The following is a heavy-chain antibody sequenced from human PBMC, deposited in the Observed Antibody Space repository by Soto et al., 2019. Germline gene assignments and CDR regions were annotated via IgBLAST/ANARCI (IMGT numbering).Heavy chain of an antibody. CDR3: ATSMITFGGVIVTLFDY. Sequence: QVQLVQSGAEVKKPGASVKVSCKASGYTFTSYGISWVRQAPGQGLEWMGWISAYNGNTNYAQKLQGRVTMTTDTATSTAYMELRSLGSDGTAVYYCATSMITFGGVIVTLFDYWGQGTLVTVSS. J-gene: IGHJ4*02. CDR1: GYTFTSYG. CDR2: ISAYNGNT. D-gene: IGHD3-16*02. V-gene: IGHV1-18*01.